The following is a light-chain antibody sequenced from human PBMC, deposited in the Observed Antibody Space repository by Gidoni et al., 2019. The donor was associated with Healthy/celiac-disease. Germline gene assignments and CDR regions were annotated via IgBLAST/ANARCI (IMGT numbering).Light chain of an antibody. V-gene: IGKV4-1*01. CDR2: WAS. CDR3: QSRLT. J-gene: IGKJ4*01. CDR1: QSVLSSSNNKHY. Sequence: DIVMTQSPDSLAVSLGERATINCKSSQSVLSSSNNKHYLNWYQQKAGQPPKLLFYWASTRESGVPDLFSGGGSGTDFTLTISSLQAEDVAVYYCQSRLTFGGGTKVEIK.